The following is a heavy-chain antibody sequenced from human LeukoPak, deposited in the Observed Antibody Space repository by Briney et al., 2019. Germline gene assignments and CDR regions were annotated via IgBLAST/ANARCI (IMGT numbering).Heavy chain of an antibody. CDR1: GSTFSDYW. CDR2: IKYDGNEE. V-gene: IGHV3-7*01. J-gene: IGHJ4*02. Sequence: PGGSLRLSCAASGSTFSDYWMSWMRQAPGKGLEWVANIKYDGNEEYYVDSVKGRFTISRDNAKNSLYLQLNSLRVEDTAVYYCKSGGAAPGSFDNWGQGTLVTVSP. D-gene: IGHD6-13*01. CDR3: KSGGAAPGSFDN.